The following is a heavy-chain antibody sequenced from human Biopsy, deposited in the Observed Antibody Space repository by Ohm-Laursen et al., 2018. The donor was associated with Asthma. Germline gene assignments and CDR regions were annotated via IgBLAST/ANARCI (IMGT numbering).Heavy chain of an antibody. CDR3: ARVAYYVGNGFDY. CDR2: VNHSGSA. D-gene: IGHD3-10*02. CDR1: GGSLSGYY. Sequence: GTLSLTCAVYGGSLSGYYWTWIRQTPGRGLEWIGEVNHSGSANYNPSLKRRVTILLDSSKNQFFLKVRSLTAADTAVYYCARVAYYVGNGFDYWGQGTLVTVSS. J-gene: IGHJ4*02. V-gene: IGHV4-34*01.